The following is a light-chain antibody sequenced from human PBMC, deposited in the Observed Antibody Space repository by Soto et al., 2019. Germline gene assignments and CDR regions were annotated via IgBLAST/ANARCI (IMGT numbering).Light chain of an antibody. Sequence: DIPMAQSPSSVSASVGDRVTMTCRASQGISSWLVWYQQKPGKAPKLLIYAASSLQSGVPSRFSGSGSGTAFSLTISGLQPEDLATYYCQQANSFLWTFGQGTKVEIK. CDR3: QQANSFLWT. J-gene: IGKJ1*01. V-gene: IGKV1-12*01. CDR1: QGISSW. CDR2: AAS.